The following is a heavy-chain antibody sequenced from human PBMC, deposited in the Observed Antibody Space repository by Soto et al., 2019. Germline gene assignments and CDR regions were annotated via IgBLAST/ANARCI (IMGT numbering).Heavy chain of an antibody. D-gene: IGHD3-10*01. Sequence: SETLSLTCTVSGDPIRNYYWSWFRQSPGKGLEWIAYIHSSGTSGTTNYNPSLRTRVTISVDTSKNQVYLKVTSVTAADTALYSWARHFPSGTYPLDYWGQGAQVTVS. CDR3: ARHFPSGTYPLDY. CDR1: GDPIRNYY. CDR2: IHSSGTSGTT. V-gene: IGHV4-59*08. J-gene: IGHJ4*02.